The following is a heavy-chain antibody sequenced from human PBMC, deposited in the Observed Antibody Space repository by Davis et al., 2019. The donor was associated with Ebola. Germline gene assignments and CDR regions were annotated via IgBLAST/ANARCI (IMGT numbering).Heavy chain of an antibody. V-gene: IGHV4-59*12. CDR1: GGAISSYQ. D-gene: IGHD5-18*01. CDR3: ARTTKTNVEDSGLGYNFFDS. Sequence: MPSETLSLTCTVSGGAISSYQWNWIRQPPGKGLEWIGYVSYSGSTNYNPSLKSRVAISVDSSKNQFSLKIHSVTAADTAVYYCARTTKTNVEDSGLGYNFFDSWGQGTLVSVSS. J-gene: IGHJ5*01. CDR2: VSYSGST.